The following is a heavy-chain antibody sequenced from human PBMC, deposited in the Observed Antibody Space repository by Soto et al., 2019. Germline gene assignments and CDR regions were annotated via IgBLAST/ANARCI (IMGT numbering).Heavy chain of an antibody. Sequence: ASVKVSCKASGYSFTTYGISWVRHAPGQGLEWMGWISPYTGKTNYAQKLQGRVTMTTDTSTSTAYMDLRSLRSDDTAVYYCARDRYYDILTGPDYWGQGTLVTVSS. J-gene: IGHJ4*02. V-gene: IGHV1-18*04. CDR2: ISPYTGKT. D-gene: IGHD3-9*01. CDR1: GYSFTTYG. CDR3: ARDRYYDILTGPDY.